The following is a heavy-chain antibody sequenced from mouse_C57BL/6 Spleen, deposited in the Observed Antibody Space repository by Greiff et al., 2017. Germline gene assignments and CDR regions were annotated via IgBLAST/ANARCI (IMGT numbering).Heavy chain of an antibody. CDR3: ARSSYCSNYPDWFDY. CDR2: IHPNSGST. D-gene: IGHD2-5*01. J-gene: IGHJ3*01. CDR1: GYTFTSYW. Sequence: QVQLKQPGAELVKPGASVKLSCKASGYTFTSYWMHWVKQRPGQGLEWIGMIHPNSGSTNYNEKFKSKATLTVDKSSGTAYMQLSSLTSEDSAVYYCARSSYCSNYPDWFDYWGQGTLVTVSA. V-gene: IGHV1-64*01.